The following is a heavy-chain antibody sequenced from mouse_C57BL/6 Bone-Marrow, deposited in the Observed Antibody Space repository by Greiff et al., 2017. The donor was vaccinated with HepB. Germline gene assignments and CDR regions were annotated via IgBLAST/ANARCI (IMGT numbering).Heavy chain of an antibody. CDR2: INSDGGST. V-gene: IGHV5-2*01. CDR3: ARPDGYYLAWFAY. D-gene: IGHD2-3*01. J-gene: IGHJ3*01. CDR1: EYEFPSHD. Sequence: DVMLVESGGGLVQPGESLKLSCESNEYEFPSHDMSWVRKTPEKRLALVAAINSDGGSTYYPDTMERRVIISRDNTKKTLYLQMSSLSSEDTALYYCARPDGYYLAWFAYWGQGTLVTVSA.